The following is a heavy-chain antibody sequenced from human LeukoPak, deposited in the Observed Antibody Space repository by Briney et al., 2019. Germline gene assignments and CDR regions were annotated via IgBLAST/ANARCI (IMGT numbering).Heavy chain of an antibody. D-gene: IGHD4-17*01. CDR2: IYHTGDT. CDR3: AGDQGDYGDYGWFDP. CDR1: GGSVSSGDYY. V-gene: IGHV4-30-4*01. Sequence: SQTLSLTCTVSGGSVSSGDYYWSWIPQPPGKGPEWIVYIYHTGDTYYNPSLKSRATISVDTAKNQFSLRLSFVTATDTAVYFCAGDQGDYGDYGWFDPWGQGTQVTVSS. J-gene: IGHJ5*02.